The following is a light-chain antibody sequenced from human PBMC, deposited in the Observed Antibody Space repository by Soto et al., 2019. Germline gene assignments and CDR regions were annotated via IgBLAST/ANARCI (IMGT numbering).Light chain of an antibody. CDR2: GAS. J-gene: IGKJ4*01. CDR3: QKYNSAPLT. Sequence: DIQMTQSPSAMSASVGDTVTITCRASQGISNFLAWYQQKPGKVPKLMIYGASTLQSGVPSRFSGSRSGTDFTLTSSSLQPEDVATYYCQKYNSAPLTFGGGTKVDNK. CDR1: QGISNF. V-gene: IGKV1-27*01.